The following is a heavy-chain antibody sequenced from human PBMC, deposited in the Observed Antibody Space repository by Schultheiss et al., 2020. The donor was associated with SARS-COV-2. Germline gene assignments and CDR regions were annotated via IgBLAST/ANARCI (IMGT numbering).Heavy chain of an antibody. D-gene: IGHD3-10*01. J-gene: IGHJ4*02. CDR2: IGVDGSKK. V-gene: IGHV3-33*01. Sequence: GESLKISCVASGFKFSNYGMHWVRQAPGKGLEWLAVIGVDGSKKYYADSVKGRFTMSRDNSKNTLYLQMNSLRADDTAVYYCARGPRLWFRELYVDYWGQGTLVTVSS. CDR1: GFKFSNYG. CDR3: ARGPRLWFRELYVDY.